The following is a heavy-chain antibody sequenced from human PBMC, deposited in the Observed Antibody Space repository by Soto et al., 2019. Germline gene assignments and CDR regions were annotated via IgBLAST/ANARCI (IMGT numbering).Heavy chain of an antibody. CDR2: IYWDDDK. CDR3: AHSATGSDAFDI. J-gene: IGHJ3*02. Sequence: QLTLKESGPTLVKPTPTLTLTSTFSGFSLRISGVGVGWGRHPPGKALEWLALIYWDDDKRYSPSLKSKLTITKETTKNQVVPTMPNMDPVDTATSYGAHSATGSDAFDIWGQGTMVTVSS. CDR1: GFSLRISGVG. D-gene: IGHD2-15*01. V-gene: IGHV2-5*02.